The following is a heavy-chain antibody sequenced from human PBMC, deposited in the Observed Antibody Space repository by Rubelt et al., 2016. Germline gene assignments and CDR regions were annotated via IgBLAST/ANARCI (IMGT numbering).Heavy chain of an antibody. V-gene: IGHV1-18*01. CDR3: ARVGEMWCDP. CDR1: GYTFTSYG. Sequence: QVQLVQSGAAVKKPGASVKVSCKASGYTFTSYGISWVRQAPGQGLEWMGWISAYNGNTNYGQRMKGRVTMTTDTSTSTAYRELRSVRSDDTAVYYCARVGEMWCDPWGQGTLGTVSS. J-gene: IGHJ5*02. CDR2: ISAYNGNT. D-gene: IGHD3-16*01.